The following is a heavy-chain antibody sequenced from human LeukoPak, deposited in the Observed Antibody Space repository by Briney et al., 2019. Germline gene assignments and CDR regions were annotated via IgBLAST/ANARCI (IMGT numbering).Heavy chain of an antibody. Sequence: GGSLRLSCAASGFTFSSFGMSWVRQAPGKGLEWVSAISSTGGTAYYADSVKGRFTISRDNSKNTLYLQMNSLRAEDTAIYYCAKNGDRGAYCSGGSCYPYYYYNMDVWGKGTTVTISS. CDR3: AKNGDRGAYCSGGSCYPYYYYNMDV. J-gene: IGHJ6*03. CDR2: ISSTGGTA. CDR1: GFTFSSFG. D-gene: IGHD2-15*01. V-gene: IGHV3-23*01.